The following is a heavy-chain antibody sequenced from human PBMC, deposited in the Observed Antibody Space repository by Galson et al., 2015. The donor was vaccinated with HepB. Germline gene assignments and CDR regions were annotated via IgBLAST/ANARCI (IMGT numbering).Heavy chain of an antibody. J-gene: IGHJ4*02. CDR2: ISGSGGST. V-gene: IGHV3-23*01. CDR3: AKPVYYYGSGSIPVDY. CDR1: GFTFSSYA. D-gene: IGHD3-10*01. Sequence: SLRLSCAASGFTFSSYAMSWVRQAPGKGLEWVSAISGSGGSTYYADSVKGRFTISRDNSKNTLYLQMNSLRAEDTAVYYCAKPVYYYGSGSIPVDYWGQGTLVTVSS.